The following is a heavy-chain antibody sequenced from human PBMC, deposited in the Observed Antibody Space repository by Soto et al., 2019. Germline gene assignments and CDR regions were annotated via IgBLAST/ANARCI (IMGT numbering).Heavy chain of an antibody. CDR1: GVTFSSYS. Sequence: PGGSLRLSCAASGVTFSSYSMNWVRQAPGKGLEWVSYISSSSTIYYADSVKGRFTISRDNAKNSLYLQMNSLRAEDTAVYYCASNSSSWSDAFDIWGQGTMVTVSS. V-gene: IGHV3-48*01. CDR3: ASNSSSWSDAFDI. J-gene: IGHJ3*02. D-gene: IGHD6-13*01. CDR2: ISSSSTI.